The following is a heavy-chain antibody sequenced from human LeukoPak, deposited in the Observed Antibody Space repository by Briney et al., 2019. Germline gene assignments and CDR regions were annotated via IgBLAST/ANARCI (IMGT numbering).Heavy chain of an antibody. CDR3: AKDLARYDFWSGYYY. D-gene: IGHD3-3*01. V-gene: IGHV3-30*02. CDR1: GFALSSYG. CDR2: IRYDGSNK. J-gene: IGHJ4*02. Sequence: GGSLRLSCAASGFALSSYGMHWVRQAPGKGLEWVAFIRYDGSNKYYADSVKGRFTISRDNSKNTLYLQMNSLRAEDTAVYYCAKDLARYDFWSGYYYWGQGTLVTVSS.